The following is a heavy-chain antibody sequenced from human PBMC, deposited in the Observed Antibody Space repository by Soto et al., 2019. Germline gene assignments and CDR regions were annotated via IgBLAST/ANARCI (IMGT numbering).Heavy chain of an antibody. J-gene: IGHJ6*03. V-gene: IGHV3-66*01. CDR3: TRDEVDCKGCMSYGVTMGF. CDR1: GFSVSSKY. CDR2: IQSGGST. Sequence: EVQLVESGGGLVQPGGSLRLSCAASGFSVSSKYMSWVRQAPGKGLEWVSLIQSGGSTYYAGSVKGSFTISRDKSENTLFLQMKSVRVEDTAVYYCTRDEVDCKGCMSYGVTMGFWGKGTTVTAS. D-gene: IGHD1-26*01.